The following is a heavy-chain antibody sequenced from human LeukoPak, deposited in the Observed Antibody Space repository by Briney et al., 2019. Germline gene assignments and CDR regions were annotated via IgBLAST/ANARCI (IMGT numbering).Heavy chain of an antibody. J-gene: IGHJ4*02. Sequence: TGGSLRLSCVASGFPFSDAWMSWVRQAPGKGLEWVGRIKSKGSGGTTDYAAPVRGRFTISRDDSKNTMYLQMSSLKTEDTAVYWCNWMNTMTTIGFWGQGTLVTVSS. V-gene: IGHV3-15*01. CDR3: NWMNTMTTIGF. CDR2: IKSKGSGGTT. D-gene: IGHD4-17*01. CDR1: GFPFSDAW.